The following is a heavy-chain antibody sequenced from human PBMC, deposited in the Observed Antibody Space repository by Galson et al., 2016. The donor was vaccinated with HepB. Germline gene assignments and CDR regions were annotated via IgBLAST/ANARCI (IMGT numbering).Heavy chain of an antibody. V-gene: IGHV5-10-1*01. J-gene: IGHJ4*02. CDR3: ARRRKSCDTIGCIGPLDH. CDR2: IDPSDSYT. Sequence: QSGAEVKKPGESLRISCNGSGYSFTSYWISWVRQMPGKGLEWMGRIDPSDSYTSYSPSFQGHVTISADKSISTAYVQWSSLKASDTAIYYCARRRKSCDTIGCIGPLDHWGQGTLVTVSS. D-gene: IGHD3-10*01. CDR1: GYSFTSYW.